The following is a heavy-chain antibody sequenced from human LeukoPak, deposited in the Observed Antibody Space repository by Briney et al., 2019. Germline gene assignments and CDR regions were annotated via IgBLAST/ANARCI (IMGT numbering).Heavy chain of an antibody. J-gene: IGHJ4*03. D-gene: IGHD1-1*01. Sequence: SETLSLTCAVYGGPFSAYYWSWIRQSPGKGLQWIAEVNHRGDTNYNPSVKGRVTISVDTSKNQFSLKVTSLTAADTAVYYCARGPTISETGYFDYWGQGTLVTVSS. V-gene: IGHV4-34*01. CDR1: GGPFSAYY. CDR2: VNHRGDT. CDR3: ARGPTISETGYFDY.